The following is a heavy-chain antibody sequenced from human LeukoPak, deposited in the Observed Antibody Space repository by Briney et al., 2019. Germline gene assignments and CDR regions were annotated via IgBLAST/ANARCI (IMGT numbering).Heavy chain of an antibody. D-gene: IGHD6-6*01. CDR1: GGSFSRYY. Sequence: PETLSLTCAVSGGSFSRYYWTWIRQPPGKGLEWIGEINHSGNANYNPSLKSRVTISLDMSENHFSLKLSSVTAADTAVYYCARKGPYSSSLFDYWGQGTLVTVSS. CDR3: ARKGPYSSSLFDY. J-gene: IGHJ4*02. V-gene: IGHV4-34*01. CDR2: INHSGNA.